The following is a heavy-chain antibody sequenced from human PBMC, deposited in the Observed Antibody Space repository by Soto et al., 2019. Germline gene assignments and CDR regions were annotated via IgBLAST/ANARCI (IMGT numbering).Heavy chain of an antibody. V-gene: IGHV3-30-3*01. D-gene: IGHD3-9*01. CDR1: GFTFSSYA. CDR3: AREDILAGYYYYGMDV. CDR2: ISYDGSNK. Sequence: GGSLRLSXAASGFTFSSYAMHWVRQAPGKGLEWVAVISYDGSNKYYADSVKGRFTISRDNSKNTLYLQMNSLRAEDTAVYYCAREDILAGYYYYGMDVWGQGTTVTVS. J-gene: IGHJ6*02.